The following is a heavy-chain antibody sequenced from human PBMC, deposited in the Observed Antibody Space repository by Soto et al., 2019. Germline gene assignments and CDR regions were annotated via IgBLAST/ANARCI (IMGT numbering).Heavy chain of an antibody. CDR1: GCSCTNYW. J-gene: IGHJ6*02. CDR2: IDPSYAYT. Sequence: VEPLKIPWRGSGCSCTNYWISWVRKMPGKGLAWMGRIDPSYAYTNYSPSFQGHVTISADKSISTAYLQWSSLKASDTAMYYFARSTPNNMIVVYGMDVWGQGTTVTVSS. D-gene: IGHD3-22*01. CDR3: ARSTPNNMIVVYGMDV. V-gene: IGHV5-10-1*01.